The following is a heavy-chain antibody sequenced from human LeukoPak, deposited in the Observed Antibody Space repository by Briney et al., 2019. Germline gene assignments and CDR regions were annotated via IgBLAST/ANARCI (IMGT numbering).Heavy chain of an antibody. V-gene: IGHV3-64*05. Sequence: PGGSLRLSCSASGFIFSTYAMHWVRQAPGKGLEYVSGVSSNGAITYYADSVKGRFTISRDNSKNTLYAQMSSLRAEDTAMYCCVKERFYDILAGYLYDWGQGTVVTVSS. CDR2: VSSNGAIT. J-gene: IGHJ4*02. CDR3: VKERFYDILAGYLYD. D-gene: IGHD3-9*01. CDR1: GFIFSTYA.